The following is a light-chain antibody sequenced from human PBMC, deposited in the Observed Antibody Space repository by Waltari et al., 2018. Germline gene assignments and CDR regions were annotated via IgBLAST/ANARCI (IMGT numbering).Light chain of an antibody. CDR1: ILRPYY. V-gene: IGLV3-19*01. Sequence: SSDLTQDPDVSVALGQTVRITCQGAILRPYYGNWCRQKPGQAPELVIYGKNNRPSGIPDRFSASSSENTASLIITGAQAEDEADYYCSSRELSGHVVFGGGTRLTVL. CDR2: GKN. CDR3: SSRELSGHVV. J-gene: IGLJ2*01.